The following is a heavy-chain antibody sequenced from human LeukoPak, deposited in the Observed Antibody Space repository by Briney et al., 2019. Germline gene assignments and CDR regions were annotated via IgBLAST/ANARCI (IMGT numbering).Heavy chain of an antibody. J-gene: IGHJ4*02. CDR1: GFSFSSYG. D-gene: IGHD4-17*01. Sequence: GRSLRLSCAAPGFSFSSYGMHWVRQAPGKGLEWVAVISYDGSNKYYADSVKGRFTISRDNSKNTLYLQMNSLRAEDTAVYYCAKGRGDYEYYFDYWGQGTLVTVSS. CDR2: ISYDGSNK. V-gene: IGHV3-30*18. CDR3: AKGRGDYEYYFDY.